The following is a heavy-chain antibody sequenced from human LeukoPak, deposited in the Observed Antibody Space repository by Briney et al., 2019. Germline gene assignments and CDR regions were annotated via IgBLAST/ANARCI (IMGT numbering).Heavy chain of an antibody. V-gene: IGHV3-64D*06. Sequence: GGSLRPSCSASGFTFSSYAMEWVRQVPGKGLEYVSGISSNGGSTYYADSVKGRFTISRDNSKNTLYLQMSSLRAEDTAVYYCVKDPMTTMTSHFDYWGQGTLVTVSS. CDR3: VKDPMTTMTSHFDY. J-gene: IGHJ4*02. CDR1: GFTFSSYA. CDR2: ISSNGGST. D-gene: IGHD4-17*01.